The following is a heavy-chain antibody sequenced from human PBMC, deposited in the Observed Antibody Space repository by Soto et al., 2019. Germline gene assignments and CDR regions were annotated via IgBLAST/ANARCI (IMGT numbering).Heavy chain of an antibody. Sequence: EVQLLESGGGLVQPGGSLRLSCPASAFTFSSYAMSWVRQAPGKGLEWVSTISGGGYSTYYADSVKGRFTISRDNSKNTLFLQMNSMRAEDTVVYYCAKGGYNYAVVSPYFDYWGQGTLVTVSS. V-gene: IGHV3-23*01. CDR3: AKGGYNYAVVSPYFDY. CDR1: AFTFSSYA. D-gene: IGHD3-16*01. J-gene: IGHJ4*02. CDR2: ISGGGYST.